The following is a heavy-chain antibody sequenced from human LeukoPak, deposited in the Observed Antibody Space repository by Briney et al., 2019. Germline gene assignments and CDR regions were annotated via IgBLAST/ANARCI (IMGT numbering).Heavy chain of an antibody. CDR1: GFTFSSYR. D-gene: IGHD5-12*01. Sequence: GGSLRLPCAASGFTFSSYRMSWVRQAPGKGLEWMANIKQDGSEKYYVDSVTRRFTISRDNAKNSLYLQMNSLRADDTAVYYCARWLRLALDYWGQGTLVNVSS. J-gene: IGHJ4*02. V-gene: IGHV3-7*01. CDR2: IKQDGSEK. CDR3: ARWLRLALDY.